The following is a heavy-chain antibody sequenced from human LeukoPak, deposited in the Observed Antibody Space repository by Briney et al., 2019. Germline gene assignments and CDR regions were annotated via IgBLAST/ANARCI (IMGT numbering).Heavy chain of an antibody. D-gene: IGHD3-22*01. V-gene: IGHV4-31*03. CDR3: SGAVIDTSGYYFFDC. Sequence: SHTLSLTCTLSGGSISRGGYYWSWIRQHPGKGLERTVSIYYSGRTNYNPSQKRRLTISVDTSNHQFSLKLRSLTPEDTSVYYCSGAVIDTSGYYFFDCWGQGTLVTVSS. J-gene: IGHJ4*02. CDR1: GGSISRGGYY. CDR2: IYYSGRT.